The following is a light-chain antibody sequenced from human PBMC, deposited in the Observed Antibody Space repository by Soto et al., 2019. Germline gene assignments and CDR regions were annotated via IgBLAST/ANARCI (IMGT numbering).Light chain of an antibody. CDR1: SSDVGGYNY. CDR2: DVS. Sequence: QSALTQPASVSGSPGQSITISCTGTSSDVGGYNYVSWYQQHPGKAPKLMIYDVSNRPSGVSNRFSGSKSGNTASLTISGLQAEYEADYYGSSYTSSSTLYVFVTGTKLTVL. CDR3: SSYTSSSTLYV. V-gene: IGLV2-14*01. J-gene: IGLJ1*01.